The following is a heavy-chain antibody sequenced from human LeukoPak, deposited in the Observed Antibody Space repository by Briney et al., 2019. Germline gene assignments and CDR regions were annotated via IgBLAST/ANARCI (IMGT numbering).Heavy chain of an antibody. J-gene: IGHJ4*02. CDR1: GFTFSSYA. CDR3: AKANWVSNADAVW. Sequence: ESGGSLRLSCAASGFTFSSYAMSWVRQAPGKGLEWVSAISGSGGSTYYADSVKGRFTISRDNSKNTLYLQMNSLRAEDTAIYYCAKANWVSNADAVWWGQGTQVTVSS. V-gene: IGHV3-23*01. D-gene: IGHD1-1*01. CDR2: ISGSGGST.